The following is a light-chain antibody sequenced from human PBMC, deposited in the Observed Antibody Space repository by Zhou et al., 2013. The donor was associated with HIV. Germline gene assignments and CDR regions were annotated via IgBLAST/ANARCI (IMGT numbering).Light chain of an antibody. Sequence: DIQMTQSPSTLSASVGDRVTITCRASQSISSWLAWYQQKPGKAPNLLIYKASVLESGVPSRFSGSESGTHFTLTISSLQPEDVATYYCQKYGSAPRTFGQGTKVEIK. CDR1: QSISSW. CDR2: KAS. CDR3: QKYGSAPRT. V-gene: IGKV1-5*03. J-gene: IGKJ1*01.